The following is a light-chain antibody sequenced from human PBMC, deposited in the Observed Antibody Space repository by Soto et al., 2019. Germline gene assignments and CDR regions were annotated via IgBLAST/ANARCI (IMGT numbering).Light chain of an antibody. Sequence: QSALTQPPSLSGTPGPSVTISCSGSSSNIEGNTVHWYQHLPGTAPKLLTYIDHNRPSGIPDRFSGSKSGTSASLAISGLQSEDEAEYYCATWDDDRNAAVFGGGTQLTVL. CDR2: IDH. CDR3: ATWDDDRNAAV. CDR1: SSNIEGNT. J-gene: IGLJ7*01. V-gene: IGLV1-44*01.